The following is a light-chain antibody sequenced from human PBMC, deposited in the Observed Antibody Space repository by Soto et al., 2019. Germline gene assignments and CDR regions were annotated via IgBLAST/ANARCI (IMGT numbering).Light chain of an antibody. CDR2: DAS. V-gene: IGKV3-11*01. Sequence: EIVLTQSPATLSLSPGERATLSCRASQSVSSYIARYQQKPGQAPRLLIYDASNRATGIPARFSGSGSGTDVTLAISSLEPEDFAVYYCQQRSNWPRTFGQGTKVEI. CDR3: QQRSNWPRT. CDR1: QSVSSY. J-gene: IGKJ1*01.